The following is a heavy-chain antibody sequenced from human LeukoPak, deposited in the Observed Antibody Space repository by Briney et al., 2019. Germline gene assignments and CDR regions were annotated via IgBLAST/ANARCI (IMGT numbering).Heavy chain of an antibody. Sequence: SETLSLTCTVSGGSISSGDYYWTWIRQPPGKGLEWIGYIYYSGNTHYNPSLKSRVSISVYTAKNQFSLNLSSVTAEDTAVYYCARDQNKYDSSGYYYYQYGMDVWGQGTTVTVSS. J-gene: IGHJ6*02. D-gene: IGHD3-22*01. CDR3: ARDQNKYDSSGYYYYQYGMDV. CDR1: GGSISSGDYY. V-gene: IGHV4-30-4*01. CDR2: IYYSGNT.